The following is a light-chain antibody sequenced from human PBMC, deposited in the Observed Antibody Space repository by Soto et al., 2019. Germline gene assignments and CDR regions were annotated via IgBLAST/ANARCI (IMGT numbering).Light chain of an antibody. J-gene: IGLJ2*01. V-gene: IGLV2-14*03. CDR3: FSRPSSDTQVV. CDR1: SSDIGYYDS. Sequence: QSALTQPASVSGSPGQSITISCTGTSSDIGYYDSVSWYQRHPDKAPKPIIYDVYSRPSGVSSRFSGSKSGNTDSLTISGLPAEDEADYYCFSRPSSDTQVVFGGGTKVTVL. CDR2: DVY.